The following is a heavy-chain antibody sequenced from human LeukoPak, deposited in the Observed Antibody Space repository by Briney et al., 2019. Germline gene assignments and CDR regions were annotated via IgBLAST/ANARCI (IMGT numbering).Heavy chain of an antibody. CDR2: IYYSGST. CDR1: GGSINSGGYY. D-gene: IGHD3-10*01. Sequence: SQTLSLTCTVSGGSINSGGYYWNWIRQYPGKGLEWIGSIYYSGSTYYNPSLKSRLTISVDTSKNHFSLKLSSVTAADTAIYYCARSITMVRGFDYWGQGTLVTVSS. J-gene: IGHJ4*02. V-gene: IGHV4-31*03. CDR3: ARSITMVRGFDY.